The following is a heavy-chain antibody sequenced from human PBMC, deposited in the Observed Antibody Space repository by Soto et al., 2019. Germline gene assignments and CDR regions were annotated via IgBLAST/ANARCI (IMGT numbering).Heavy chain of an antibody. V-gene: IGHV1-69*02. J-gene: IGHJ3*02. CDR1: GGTFSSYT. CDR2: IIPILGIA. Sequence: ASVKVSCKASGGTFSSYTISWVRQAPGQGLEWMGRIIPILGIANYAQKFQGRVTITADKSTSTAYMELSSLRSEDTAVYYCARYSRGYSYGSDAFDIWGQRTMDTGSS. CDR3: ARYSRGYSYGSDAFDI. D-gene: IGHD5-18*01.